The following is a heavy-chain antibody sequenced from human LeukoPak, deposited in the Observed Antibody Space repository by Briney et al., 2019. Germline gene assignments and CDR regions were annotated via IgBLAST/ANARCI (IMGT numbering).Heavy chain of an antibody. D-gene: IGHD3-10*01. V-gene: IGHV3-23*01. Sequence: PGGSLRLSCAASGFTFSSYAMSWVRQAPGKGLEWVSAISGSGGSTYYADSVKGRFTISRDNSKNTLYLQMNSLRAEDTAVYYCAKDASGPLLWFGELYYYYGMDVWGQGTTVTVSS. CDR1: GFTFSSYA. J-gene: IGHJ6*02. CDR2: ISGSGGST. CDR3: AKDASGPLLWFGELYYYYGMDV.